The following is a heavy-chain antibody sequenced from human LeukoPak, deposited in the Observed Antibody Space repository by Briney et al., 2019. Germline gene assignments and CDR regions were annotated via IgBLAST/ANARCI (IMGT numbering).Heavy chain of an antibody. CDR3: ARDPNNLYYGGNPLDY. D-gene: IGHD4-23*01. CDR1: GFTFSNYA. CDR2: IRYDGSSE. Sequence: GGSLRLSCAASGFTFSNYALHWVRQAPGKGLEWVAFIRYDGSSEYYAESVKGRFTISRDNSKNTVFLQMNSLRAEDTAVYYCARDPNNLYYGGNPLDYWGQGTLVTVSS. V-gene: IGHV3-30*02. J-gene: IGHJ4*02.